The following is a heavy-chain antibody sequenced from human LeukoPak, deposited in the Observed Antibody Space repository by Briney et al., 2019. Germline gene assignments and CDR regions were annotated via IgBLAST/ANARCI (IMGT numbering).Heavy chain of an antibody. CDR1: GASISGGTYY. V-gene: IGHV4-39*01. CDR2: IYYTGST. J-gene: IGHJ4*02. Sequence: SETLSLTCSVSGASISGGTYYWGWIRQPPGKGLEWIGSIYYTGSTYDNPSLKSRVTISVDTSKNQFSLRLSSVTAADTAVYYCARYDSGGFYRNFDYWGQGTLVTVSS. CDR3: ARYDSGGFYRNFDY. D-gene: IGHD3-22*01.